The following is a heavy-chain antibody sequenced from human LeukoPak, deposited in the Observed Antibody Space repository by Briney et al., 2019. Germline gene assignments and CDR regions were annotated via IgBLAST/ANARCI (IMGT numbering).Heavy chain of an antibody. CDR2: IYHSGSA. CDR3: ARGPSLAAHLDC. CDR1: GGSISSVNW. Sequence: PSETPSLTCAVSGGSISSVNWWTWVRQSPGKGLEWIGEIYHSGSANYNPSLRSRITLSLDKSKNQFSLRLISVTAADTAVYFCARGPSLAAHLDCWGLGILVTVS. V-gene: IGHV4-4*02. D-gene: IGHD6-13*01. J-gene: IGHJ4*02.